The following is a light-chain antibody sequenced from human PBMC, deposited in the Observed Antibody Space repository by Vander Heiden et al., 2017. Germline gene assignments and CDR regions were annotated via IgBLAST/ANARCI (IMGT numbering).Light chain of an antibody. J-gene: IGLJ1*01. CDR1: RSNIGSNT. CDR3: ASWDDSLNGYV. CDR2: GDT. Sequence: QSVLTQPPSASGTPGQRVTISCSGSRSNIGSNTVNWYQQFPGTAPKLLIFGDTQRPSRVPDRFAGSKSGTSASLAISGLQSDDEADYFCASWDDSLNGYVLGTGTNVTVL. V-gene: IGLV1-44*01.